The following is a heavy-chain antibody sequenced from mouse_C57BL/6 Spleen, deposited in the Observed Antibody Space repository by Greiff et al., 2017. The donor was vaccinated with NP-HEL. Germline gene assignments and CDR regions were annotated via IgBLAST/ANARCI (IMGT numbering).Heavy chain of an antibody. V-gene: IGHV6-6*01. D-gene: IGHD1-1*01. CDR1: GFTFSDAW. CDR2: IRNKANNHAT. CDR3: TAYYYGSSPYAMDY. Sequence: EVKLVESGGGLVQPGGSMKLSCAASGFTFSDAWMDWVRQSPEKGLEWVGEIRNKANNHATYYAESVKGRFTISRDDSKSSVYLQMNSLRAEDTGIYYCTAYYYGSSPYAMDYWGQGTSVTVSS. J-gene: IGHJ4*01.